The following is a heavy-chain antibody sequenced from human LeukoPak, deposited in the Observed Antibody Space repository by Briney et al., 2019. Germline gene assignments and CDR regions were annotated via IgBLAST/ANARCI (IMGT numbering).Heavy chain of an antibody. J-gene: IGHJ6*03. V-gene: IGHV4-59*01. CDR2: IYYSGST. CDR3: ARVVWPYYYYYMDV. D-gene: IGHD3-16*01. CDR1: GGSISSYY. Sequence: PSETLSLTCTVSGGSISSYYWSWIRQPPGKGLEWIEYIYYSGSTNYNPSLKSRVTISVDTSKNQFSLKLSSVTAADTAVYYCARVVWPYYYYYMDVWGKGTTVTVSS.